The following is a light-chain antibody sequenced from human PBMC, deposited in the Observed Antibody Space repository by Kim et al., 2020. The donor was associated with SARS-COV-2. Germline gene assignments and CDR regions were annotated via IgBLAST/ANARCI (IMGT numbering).Light chain of an antibody. CDR3: AAWDDSLSGRV. Sequence: GQSVTIACSGSGSTIGMTYVYWYQQFPGTAPNLLIYGNSQRPSGVPDRFSGSKSGTSASLDISGLRSEDEADYYCAAWDDSLSGRVFGGGTKVTVL. V-gene: IGLV1-47*02. J-gene: IGLJ3*02. CDR2: GNS. CDR1: GSTIGMTY.